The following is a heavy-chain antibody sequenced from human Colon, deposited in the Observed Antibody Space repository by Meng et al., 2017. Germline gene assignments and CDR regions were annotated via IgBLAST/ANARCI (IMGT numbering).Heavy chain of an antibody. V-gene: IGHV4-30-4*01. J-gene: IGHJ4*02. D-gene: IGHD2-2*01. CDR2: IHSSGNT. Sequence: HLQESGHGMVKPSQTLSLTCTISNGSINSADYYWNWIRQPPGKGPEWLGYIHSSGNTYYTPSLKSRLAMSLDTSKNQFSLRLTSVTAADTAVYYCARNPVIPDARTFDFWGQGALVTVSS. CDR3: ARNPVIPDARTFDF. CDR1: NGSINSADYY.